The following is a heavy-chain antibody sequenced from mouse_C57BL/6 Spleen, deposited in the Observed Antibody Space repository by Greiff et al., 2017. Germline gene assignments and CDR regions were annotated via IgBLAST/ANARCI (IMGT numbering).Heavy chain of an antibody. Sequence: QVQLQQSGAELVKPGASVKLSCKASGYTFTSYWMHWVKQRPGQGLEWIGMIHPTSGSTNYNEKFKSKATLTVDKSSSTAYMQLSSLTSEDSAVYYCARDYDYQGYYFDYWGQGTTLTVSS. CDR2: IHPTSGST. CDR1: GYTFTSYW. J-gene: IGHJ2*01. CDR3: ARDYDYQGYYFDY. D-gene: IGHD2-4*01. V-gene: IGHV1-64*01.